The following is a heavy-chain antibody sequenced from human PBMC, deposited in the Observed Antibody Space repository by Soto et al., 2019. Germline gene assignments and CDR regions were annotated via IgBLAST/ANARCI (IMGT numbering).Heavy chain of an antibody. J-gene: IGHJ4*02. Sequence: EVQLVESGGGLVQPGGSLRLSCAASGFTFSSYWMSWVRQAPGKGLEWVANIKQDGSEKYYVDSVKGRFTISRDNAKNSLYLQMNSLRAEDTAVYYCARVTHCSSTSCHPGYWGQGTLVTVSS. D-gene: IGHD2-2*01. CDR2: IKQDGSEK. V-gene: IGHV3-7*01. CDR3: ARVTHCSSTSCHPGY. CDR1: GFTFSSYW.